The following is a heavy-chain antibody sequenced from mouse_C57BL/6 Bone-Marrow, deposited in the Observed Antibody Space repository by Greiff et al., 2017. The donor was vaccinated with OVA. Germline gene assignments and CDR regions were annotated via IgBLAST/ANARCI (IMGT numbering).Heavy chain of an antibody. V-gene: IGHV5-6*01. CDR3: ARRRGAGALYAMDY. J-gene: IGHJ4*01. CDR2: ISSGGSYT. Sequence: EVHLVESGGDLVKPGGSLKLSCAASGFTFSSYGMSWVRQTPDKRLEWVATISSGGSYTYYPDSVKGRFTISRDNAKNTLYLQMSSLKSEDTAMDYCARRRGAGALYAMDYWGQGTSVTVSS. D-gene: IGHD3-1*01. CDR1: GFTFSSYG.